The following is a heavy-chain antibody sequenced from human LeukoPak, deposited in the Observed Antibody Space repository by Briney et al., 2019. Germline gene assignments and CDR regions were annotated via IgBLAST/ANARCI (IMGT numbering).Heavy chain of an antibody. J-gene: IGHJ2*01. Sequence: PSETLSLTCTVSGGSISSIYWSWVRQTPGEGLECIGYIYSSGSTNYNPSLKSRVTMSVDTSNNQFSLKLNSATAADTAVYYCARGSKDSTWPGGYFDLWGRGTLVTVSS. V-gene: IGHV4-59*01. D-gene: IGHD6-13*01. CDR3: ARGSKDSTWPGGYFDL. CDR1: GGSISSIY. CDR2: IYSSGST.